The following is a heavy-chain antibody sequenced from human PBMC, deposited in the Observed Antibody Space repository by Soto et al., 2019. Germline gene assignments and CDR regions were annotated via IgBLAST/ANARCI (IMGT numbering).Heavy chain of an antibody. V-gene: IGHV4-59*01. CDR2: IYYSGST. J-gene: IGHJ3*02. CDR3: ARSIAQYYDILTGYYRDDAFDI. D-gene: IGHD3-9*01. CDR1: GGSISRYY. Sequence: QVQLQESGPGLVKPSETLSLTCTVSGGSISRYYWSWIRQPPGKGLEWIGYIYYSGSTNYNHPLKSRFTISVDTSKNQFSLKLSSVTAADTAVYYCARSIAQYYDILTGYYRDDAFDIWGQGTMVTVSS.